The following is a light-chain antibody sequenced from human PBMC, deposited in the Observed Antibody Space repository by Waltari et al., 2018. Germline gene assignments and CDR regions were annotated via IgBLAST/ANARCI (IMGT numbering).Light chain of an antibody. J-gene: IGLJ2*01. CDR3: QSYDSSLSGPVV. Sequence: QSVLTQLPSVSGAPGQRVTIACTRSRPNTGACHAVHCYQQLPGTAPKLLIYGNSNRPSGVPDRVSGSKSGTSASLAITGLQAEDEADYYCQSYDSSLSGPVVFGGGTKLTVL. CDR2: GNS. V-gene: IGLV1-40*01. CDR1: RPNTGACHA.